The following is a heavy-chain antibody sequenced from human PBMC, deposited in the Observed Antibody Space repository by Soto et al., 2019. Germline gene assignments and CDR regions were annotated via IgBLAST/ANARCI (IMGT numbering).Heavy chain of an antibody. D-gene: IGHD2-15*01. J-gene: IGHJ4*02. CDR2: INHSGST. V-gene: IGHV4-34*01. CDR3: ARGRGGEGIVVVVAAPRSYYFDY. Sequence: SETLSLTCAVYGGSFSGYYWSWIRQPPGKGLEWIGEINHSGSTNYNPSLKSRVTISVDTSKNQFSLKLSSVTAADTAVYYCARGRGGEGIVVVVAAPRSYYFDYWGQGTLVTVSS. CDR1: GGSFSGYY.